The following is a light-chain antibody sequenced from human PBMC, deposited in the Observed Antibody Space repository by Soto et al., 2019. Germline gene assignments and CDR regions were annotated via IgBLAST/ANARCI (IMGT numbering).Light chain of an antibody. J-gene: IGKJ4*01. V-gene: IGKV3-15*01. Sequence: EIVMTQSPATLSVSPGESTTLSCRACQSISNNLAWFQQKPGQAPRLLIYGASTRATGIPARFSGSGSGTEFTLTISSLQSEDFAVYYCQQCNKWPFTFGGGTKVEMK. CDR2: GAS. CDR3: QQCNKWPFT. CDR1: QSISNN.